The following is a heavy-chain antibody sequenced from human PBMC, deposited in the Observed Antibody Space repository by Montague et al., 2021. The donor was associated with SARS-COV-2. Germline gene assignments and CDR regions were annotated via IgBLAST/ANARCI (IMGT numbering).Heavy chain of an antibody. V-gene: IGHV4-39*01. J-gene: IGHJ4*02. Sequence: SETLSLTCTVSGDSIRNSEYSWGWVRQPAGNGLEWIGNIYDGGXTXYXXXXKSRVTIFVDTSKNQFSLKLRSVTAADTAVYYCATRTRYPQNDFGFWGQGTLVTVSS. CDR2: IYDGGXT. D-gene: IGHD1-14*01. CDR1: GDSIRNSEYS. CDR3: ATRTRYPQNDFGF.